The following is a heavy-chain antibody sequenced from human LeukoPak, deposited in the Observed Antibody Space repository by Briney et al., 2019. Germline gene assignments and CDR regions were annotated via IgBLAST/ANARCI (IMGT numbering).Heavy chain of an antibody. CDR3: ASFPSSGWYVSGNDF. D-gene: IGHD6-19*01. J-gene: IGHJ4*02. Sequence: GGSLRLSCAASGFTFSSYEMNWVRQAPGKGLEWVSYIGSGGGTKYYADSVKGRFTISRDNSKYSLYLQMNSLRAEDTAVYYCASFPSSGWYVSGNDFWGQGTLVTVSS. V-gene: IGHV3-48*03. CDR1: GFTFSSYE. CDR2: IGSGGGTK.